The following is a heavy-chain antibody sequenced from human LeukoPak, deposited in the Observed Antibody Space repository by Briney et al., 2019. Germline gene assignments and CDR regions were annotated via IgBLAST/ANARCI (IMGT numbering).Heavy chain of an antibody. CDR1: GFTISTNY. Sequence: GGSLRLSCEASGFTISTNYMNWVRQAPGKGLEWVANIKQDGSEKYYVDSVKGRFTISRDNAKNSLYLQMNSLRAEDTAVYYCASEATGYSSSWSKDLGYWGQGTLVTVSS. CDR3: ASEATGYSSSWSKDLGY. CDR2: IKQDGSEK. J-gene: IGHJ4*02. D-gene: IGHD6-13*01. V-gene: IGHV3-7*01.